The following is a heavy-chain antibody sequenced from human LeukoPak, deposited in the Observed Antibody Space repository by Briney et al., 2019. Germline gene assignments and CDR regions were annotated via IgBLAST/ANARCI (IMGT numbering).Heavy chain of an antibody. D-gene: IGHD6-19*01. J-gene: IGHJ4*02. Sequence: GGSLRLSCAASGFTFSSYEMNWVRQVPGKGLEWASYISSSGSTIYYADSVKGRFTISRDNAKNSLYLQMNSLRAEDTAMYYCARSVEGNFDQWGQGTLVTVSS. CDR2: ISSSGSTI. V-gene: IGHV3-48*03. CDR3: ARSVEGNFDQ. CDR1: GFTFSSYE.